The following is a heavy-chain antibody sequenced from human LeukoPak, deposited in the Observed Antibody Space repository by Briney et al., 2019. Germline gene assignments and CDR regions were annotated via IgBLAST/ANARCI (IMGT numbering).Heavy chain of an antibody. Sequence: GGSLRLSCAASGFTFSDYYMSWIRQAPGKGLEWVSYISSSSSTIYYADSVKGRFTISRDNAKNSLYLQMNSLRAEDTAVYYCARDGPYDFWSVSPYFDYWGQGTLVTVSS. V-gene: IGHV3-11*04. CDR2: ISSSSSTI. D-gene: IGHD3-3*01. CDR3: ARDGPYDFWSVSPYFDY. CDR1: GFTFSDYY. J-gene: IGHJ4*02.